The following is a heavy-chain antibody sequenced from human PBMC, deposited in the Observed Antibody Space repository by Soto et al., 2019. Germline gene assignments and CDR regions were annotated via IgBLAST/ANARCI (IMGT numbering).Heavy chain of an antibody. D-gene: IGHD3-9*01. CDR3: AAFGLYDILTDYFDY. V-gene: IGHV1-58*01. CDR1: GFTFTSSA. CDR2: IVVGSGNT. Sequence: SVKVSCKASGFTFTSSAVQWVRQARGQRLEWIGWIVVGSGNTNYAQKFQERVTITRDMSTSTAYMELSSLRSEDTAVYYCAAFGLYDILTDYFDYWGQGTLVSVSS. J-gene: IGHJ4*02.